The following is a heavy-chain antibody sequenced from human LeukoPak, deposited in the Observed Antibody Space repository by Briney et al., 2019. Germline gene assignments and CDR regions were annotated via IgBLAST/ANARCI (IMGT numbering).Heavy chain of an antibody. CDR1: GGSFSGYY. CDR3: AGGGVGDPVDY. D-gene: IGHD4-17*01. CDR2: INHSGST. J-gene: IGHJ4*02. V-gene: IGHV4-34*01. Sequence: SETLSLTCAVYGGSFSGYYWSWIRQPPGKGLEWIGEINHSGSTNYNPSLKSRVTISVDTSKNQFSLKLSSVTAADTAVYYCAGGGVGDPVDYWGQGTLVTVSS.